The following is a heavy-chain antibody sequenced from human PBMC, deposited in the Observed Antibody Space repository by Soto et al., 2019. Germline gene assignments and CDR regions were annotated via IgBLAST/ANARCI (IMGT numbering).Heavy chain of an antibody. CDR3: ARRPMWRQLAQDYVMDV. J-gene: IGHJ6*02. CDR1: GYPFTGYY. Sequence: QVQLVQSGAEVKKPGASVKVSCRASGYPFTGYYVHWVRQAPGQGPEWMGWVSPKSGETHYVQKFQGRVTMTTDTSTSTASMELTRLRSDDTAVYYCARRPMWRQLAQDYVMDVWGRGTTVTVSS. D-gene: IGHD5-18*01. V-gene: IGHV1-2*02. CDR2: VSPKSGET.